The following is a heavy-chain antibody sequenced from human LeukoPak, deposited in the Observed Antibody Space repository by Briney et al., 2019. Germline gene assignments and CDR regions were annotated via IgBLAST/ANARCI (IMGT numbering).Heavy chain of an antibody. CDR3: ARRGTIDSGRPWN. D-gene: IGHD1-26*01. CDR2: VHYSGST. Sequence: PSETLSLTCTVSGGSINISDYYWGWIRQPPGKGLEWMGRVHYSGSTYYNPSLKSRVTISVDTSKNQFSLKVSSATAADTAVYYCARRGTIDSGRPWNWGQGTLVTVSS. J-gene: IGHJ4*02. CDR1: GGSINISDYY. V-gene: IGHV4-39*01.